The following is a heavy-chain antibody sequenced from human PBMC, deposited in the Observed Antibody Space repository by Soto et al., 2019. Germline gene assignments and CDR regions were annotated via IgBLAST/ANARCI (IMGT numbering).Heavy chain of an antibody. V-gene: IGHV3-33*01. CDR2: IWYDGSVK. J-gene: IGHJ4*02. D-gene: IGHD2-21*01. CDR3: ARADCGGQCPCDY. Sequence: GGSLRLSCAASGFTFGTYGMHWVRQAPGKGLEWVAGIWYDGSVKTYADSVKGRFSISRDNSQNTVYLQMNTLRAGDTAVYYCARADCGGQCPCDYWGQGTLVTVSS. CDR1: GFTFGTYG.